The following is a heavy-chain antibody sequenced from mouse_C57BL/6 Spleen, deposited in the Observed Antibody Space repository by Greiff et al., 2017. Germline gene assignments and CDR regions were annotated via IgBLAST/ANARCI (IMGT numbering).Heavy chain of an antibody. Sequence: QVQLQQSGPELVKPGASVKISCKASGYAFSSSWMNWVKQRPGKGLEWIGRIYPGDGDTNYNGKFKGKATLTADKSSSTAYMQLSSLTSEDSAVYFCARWGGTAQVAMDYWGQGTSVTVSS. CDR3: ARWGGTAQVAMDY. CDR1: GYAFSSSW. V-gene: IGHV1-82*01. J-gene: IGHJ4*01. D-gene: IGHD3-2*02. CDR2: IYPGDGDT.